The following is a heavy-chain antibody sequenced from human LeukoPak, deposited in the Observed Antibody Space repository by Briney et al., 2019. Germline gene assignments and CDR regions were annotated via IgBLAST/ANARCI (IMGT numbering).Heavy chain of an antibody. Sequence: GGSLRLSCAASGFTFSSYAMSWVRQAPGKGLEWVSAISGSGGSTYYADSVKGRFTISRDNSKDTLYLQMNSLRAEDTAVYCCAKQPASSSWSAFDYWGQGTLVTVSS. CDR3: AKQPASSSWSAFDY. J-gene: IGHJ4*02. V-gene: IGHV3-23*01. D-gene: IGHD6-13*01. CDR1: GFTFSSYA. CDR2: ISGSGGST.